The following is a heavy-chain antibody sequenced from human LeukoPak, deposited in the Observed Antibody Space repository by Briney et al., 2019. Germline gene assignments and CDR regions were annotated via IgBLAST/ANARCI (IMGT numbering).Heavy chain of an antibody. CDR1: GYTFTSYY. V-gene: IGHV1-46*01. Sequence: ASVKVSCKASGYTFTSYYMHWVRQAPGQGLEWMGVINPSGGSTSYAQKFQGRVTMTRDTSTSTVYIQLSSLRSEDTAVYYCARRDWRGFDPWGQGTLVTVSS. CDR2: INPSGGST. CDR3: ARRDWRGFDP. J-gene: IGHJ5*02. D-gene: IGHD3-3*01.